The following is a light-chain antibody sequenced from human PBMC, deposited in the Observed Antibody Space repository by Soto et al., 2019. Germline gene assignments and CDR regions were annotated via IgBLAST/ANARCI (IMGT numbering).Light chain of an antibody. V-gene: IGKV1-5*03. CDR2: KAS. J-gene: IGKJ1*01. CDR3: QHYNSYSEA. Sequence: DIQLTQSPSSLSASVGDRVTITCRASQSISSWLAWYQQKPGKAPKLLIYKASSLKSGVPSRFSGSGSGTEFTLTISSLQPDDFATNYCQHYNSYSEAFGQGTKGDIK. CDR1: QSISSW.